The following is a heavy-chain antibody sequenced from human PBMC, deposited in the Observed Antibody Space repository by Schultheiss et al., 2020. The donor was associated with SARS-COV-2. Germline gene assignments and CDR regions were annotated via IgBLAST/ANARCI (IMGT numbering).Heavy chain of an antibody. D-gene: IGHD3-3*01. CDR2: LYSGGST. CDR1: GFIVSSNY. CDR3: APIFGVAAAYFEY. J-gene: IGHJ4*02. V-gene: IGHV3-66*02. Sequence: GESLKISCAASGFIVSSNYMSWVRQAPGKGLEWVSVLYSGGSTYYADSVKGRFTISRDNPRNTLYLQMNSLGAEDTAVYYCAPIFGVAAAYFEYWGQGTLVTVSS.